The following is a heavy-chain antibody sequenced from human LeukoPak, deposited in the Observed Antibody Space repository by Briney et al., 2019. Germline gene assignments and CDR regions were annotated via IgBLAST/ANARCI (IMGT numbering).Heavy chain of an antibody. CDR2: ISPGGGTT. Sequence: GGSLRLSCAVSGFAFGSEAMSWVRQSLARGLEWVASISPGGGTTYYADYVKGRFTISRDNSKNTLYLQMNSLRAEDTAVYYCAKWKRAAAGRQYYYYYGMDVWGQGTTVTVSS. D-gene: IGHD6-13*01. J-gene: IGHJ6*02. CDR3: AKWKRAAAGRQYYYYYGMDV. CDR1: GFAFGSEA. V-gene: IGHV3-23*01.